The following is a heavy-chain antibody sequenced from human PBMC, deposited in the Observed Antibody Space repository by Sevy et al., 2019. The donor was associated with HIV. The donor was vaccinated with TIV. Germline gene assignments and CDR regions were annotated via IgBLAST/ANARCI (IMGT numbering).Heavy chain of an antibody. CDR3: TTKGDFWSGYQFFEY. Sequence: GGSLRLSCAASGFTFSEAWMTWVRQAPGKGLEWVGRIKSRADGGTTDYAAPVKGRFSISRDDSKNTLYLQMNSLKIEDTAVYYCTTKGDFWSGYQFFEYWGQGTLVTVSS. D-gene: IGHD3-3*01. V-gene: IGHV3-15*01. J-gene: IGHJ4*02. CDR1: GFTFSEAW. CDR2: IKSRADGGTT.